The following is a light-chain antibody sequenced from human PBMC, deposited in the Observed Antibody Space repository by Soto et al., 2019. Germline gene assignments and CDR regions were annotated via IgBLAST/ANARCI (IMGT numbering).Light chain of an antibody. V-gene: IGKV3-15*01. CDR3: QQYNNWSWT. J-gene: IGKJ1*01. CDR1: KNVSRN. CDR2: GAS. Sequence: EIVMSQSPATLSVSPGERATLSCRASKNVSRNLDWYQQNPGPAPRLLISGASTRATGIPARFSGSGSGTEFTLTISSLQSEDFAVYYCQQYNNWSWTFGQGTKVDIK.